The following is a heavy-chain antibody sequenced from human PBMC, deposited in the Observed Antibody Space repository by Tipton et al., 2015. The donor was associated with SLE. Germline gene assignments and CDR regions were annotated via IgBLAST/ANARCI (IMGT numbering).Heavy chain of an antibody. D-gene: IGHD3-10*01. CDR3: ARGFYGSGIYSTYLDV. CDR1: GGSISSGNYY. J-gene: IGHJ4*02. Sequence: TLSLTCTVSGGSISSGNYYWTWIRQHPGKGLEWIGYIYDTETTYYNPSLKSRVTMSIDRSKNHFSLRLRSVSAADTAIYYCARGFYGSGIYSTYLDVWGQGTLVTVSS. CDR2: IYDTETT. V-gene: IGHV4-31*03.